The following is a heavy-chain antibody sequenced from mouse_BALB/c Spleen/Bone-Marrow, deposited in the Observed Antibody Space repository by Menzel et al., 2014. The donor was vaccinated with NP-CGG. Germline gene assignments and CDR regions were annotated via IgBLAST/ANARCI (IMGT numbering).Heavy chain of an antibody. D-gene: IGHD2-10*01. CDR1: GYAFNSNC. CDR2: IYPANGDT. V-gene: IGHV1-80*01. Sequence: QVQLQQSGAELVKPGSSVKLSCKASGYAFNSNCMNWVKQRPGQGLEWLGKIYPANGDTNYDEKFKGKATLTADKSSNTAYMQLSSLTSDDTAVYFCARGGFTYYDYVMDYWGQGTSVTVSS. J-gene: IGHJ4*01. CDR3: ARGGFTYYDYVMDY.